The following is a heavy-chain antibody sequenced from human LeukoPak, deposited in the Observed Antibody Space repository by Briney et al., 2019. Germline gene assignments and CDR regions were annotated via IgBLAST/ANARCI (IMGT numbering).Heavy chain of an antibody. CDR3: TRAVITFGAAVAKGFDY. CDR1: GFTFSSYA. D-gene: IGHD3-16*01. J-gene: IGHJ4*02. CDR2: IYYSGST. V-gene: IGHV4-59*01. Sequence: GSLILSCAASGFTFSSYAMSWIRQPPGKGLEWIGYIYYSGSTDYNPSLKSRVTMSLDTSKNQFSLNLSSVTAADTAVYYCTRAVITFGAAVAKGFDYWGQGTLVTVSS.